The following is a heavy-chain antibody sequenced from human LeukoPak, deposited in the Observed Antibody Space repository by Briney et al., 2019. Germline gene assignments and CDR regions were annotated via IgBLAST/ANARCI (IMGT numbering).Heavy chain of an antibody. CDR2: IWYDGSNK. V-gene: IGHV3-33*06. Sequence: PGRSLRLSCAASGFTFSSYGMHWVRQAPGKGLEWVAVIWYDGSNKYYADSVKGRFTISRDNSKNTLYLQMNSLRAEDTAVYYCAKDVTVAGTGIFDYWGQGTLVTVSS. CDR3: AKDVTVAGTGIFDY. CDR1: GFTFSSYG. J-gene: IGHJ4*02. D-gene: IGHD6-19*01.